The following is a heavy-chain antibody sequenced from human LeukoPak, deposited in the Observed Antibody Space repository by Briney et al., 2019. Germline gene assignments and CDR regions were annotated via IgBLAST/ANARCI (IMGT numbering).Heavy chain of an antibody. D-gene: IGHD6-13*01. Sequence: GGSLRLSCAASGFTFKNYWMGWVRQTPGKGLEWVANIKQDGSEKYYVDSVKGRFTISRDNAKNSLLLQMDSLRAEDTAVYYCTRTWSRSSSWYDYWGQGTLVTVSS. CDR1: GFTFKNYW. J-gene: IGHJ4*02. V-gene: IGHV3-7*01. CDR2: IKQDGSEK. CDR3: TRTWSRSSSWYDY.